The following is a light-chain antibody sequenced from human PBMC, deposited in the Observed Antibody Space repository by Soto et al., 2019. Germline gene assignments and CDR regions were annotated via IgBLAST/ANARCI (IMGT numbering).Light chain of an antibody. J-gene: IGKJ4*01. CDR3: QQYNKWPLT. Sequence: EILMTQSTATLSVSPGERATLSCRASQSVSGDLAWYQQKPGQAPRLLIYGASTRATGIPARFSGSGSGTEFTLTISSLQSEDFAVYYCQQYNKWPLTFVGGTKVEIK. CDR2: GAS. CDR1: QSVSGD. V-gene: IGKV3-15*01.